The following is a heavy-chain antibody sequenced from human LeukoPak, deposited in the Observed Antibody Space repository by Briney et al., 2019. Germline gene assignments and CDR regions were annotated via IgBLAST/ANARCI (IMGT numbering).Heavy chain of an antibody. CDR3: ARVPASTSL. CDR1: GGSISSHY. D-gene: IGHD2-2*01. CDR2: IYYSGST. Sequence: SETLSLTCTVSGGSISSHYWSWIRQPPGKGLEWIGYIYYSGSTNYNPSLKSRVTISVDTSKNQFSLKLSSVTAADTAVYYCARVPASTSLWGRGTLVAVSS. J-gene: IGHJ4*02. V-gene: IGHV4-59*11.